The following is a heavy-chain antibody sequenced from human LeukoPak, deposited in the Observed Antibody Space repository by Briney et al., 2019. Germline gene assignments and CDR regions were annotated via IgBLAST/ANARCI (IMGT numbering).Heavy chain of an antibody. CDR2: INPNSGGT. CDR3: ARATPLRYYDFWSGTRWFDP. CDR1: GYTFTGYY. V-gene: IGHV1-2*02. Sequence: GASVKVSCKASGYTFTGYYMHWVRQAPGQGLEWMGWINPNSGGTNYAQKFQGRVTTTRDTSISTAYMELSRLRSDDTAVYYCARATPLRYYDFWSGTRWFDPWGQGTLVTVSS. J-gene: IGHJ5*02. D-gene: IGHD3-3*01.